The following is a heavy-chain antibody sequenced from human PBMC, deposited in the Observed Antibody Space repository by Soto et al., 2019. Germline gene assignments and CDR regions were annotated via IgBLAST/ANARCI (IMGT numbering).Heavy chain of an antibody. V-gene: IGHV4-30-4*01. Sequence: SETLSLTCTVSGGSISSGDYYWSWIRQPPGKGLEWIGYIYYSGSTYYNPSLKSRVAISVDTSKNQFSLKLSSVTAADTAVYYCARVVGGHAENWGQGTLVTVSS. CDR1: GGSISSGDYY. D-gene: IGHD2-15*01. CDR2: IYYSGST. CDR3: ARVVGGHAEN. J-gene: IGHJ4*02.